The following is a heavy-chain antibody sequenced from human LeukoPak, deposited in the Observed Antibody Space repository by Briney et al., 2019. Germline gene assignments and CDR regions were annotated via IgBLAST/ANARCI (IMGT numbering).Heavy chain of an antibody. D-gene: IGHD3-22*01. CDR2: ISYDGSNK. J-gene: IGHJ4*02. V-gene: IGHV3-30*18. CDR1: GFTFSSYG. CDR3: AKAVGMIVPPDY. Sequence: GGSLRLSCAASGFTFSSYGMHWVRQAPGKGLEWVAVISYDGSNKYYADSVKGRFTISRDNSKNTLYLQMNSLRAEDTAVYYCAKAVGMIVPPDYWGQGTLVTVSS.